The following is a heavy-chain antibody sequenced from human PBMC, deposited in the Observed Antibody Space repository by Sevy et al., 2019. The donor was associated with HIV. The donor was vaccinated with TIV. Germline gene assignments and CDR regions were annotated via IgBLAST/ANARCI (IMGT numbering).Heavy chain of an antibody. Sequence: GGSLRLSCAASGFSFSSYAMSWVRQAPGKGLEWVSGISGSGGSTYYADSVKGRFTISRDNSMNTLFLQMNSLRADDTALYYCAKDLDSSGYYYFDYWGQGTLVTVSS. D-gene: IGHD6-19*01. CDR1: GFSFSSYA. CDR2: ISGSGGST. J-gene: IGHJ4*02. CDR3: AKDLDSSGYYYFDY. V-gene: IGHV3-23*01.